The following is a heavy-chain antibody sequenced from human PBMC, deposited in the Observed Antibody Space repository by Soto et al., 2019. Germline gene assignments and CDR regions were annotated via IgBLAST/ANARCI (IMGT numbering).Heavy chain of an antibody. Sequence: PGESLKISCKGSGYSFTSYWIGWVRQMPGKGLEWMGIIYPGDSDTRYSPSFQGQVTISADKSISTAYLQWSSLKASDTAMYYCARHVRQWLALDAFDIWGQGTMVTVSS. CDR1: GYSFTSYW. CDR3: ARHVRQWLALDAFDI. V-gene: IGHV5-51*01. J-gene: IGHJ3*02. CDR2: IYPGDSDT. D-gene: IGHD6-19*01.